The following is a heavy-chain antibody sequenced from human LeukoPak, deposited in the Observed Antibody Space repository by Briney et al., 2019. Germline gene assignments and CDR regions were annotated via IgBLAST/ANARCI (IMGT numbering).Heavy chain of an antibody. CDR1: GGSISSGGYS. Sequence: PSQTLSLTCAVSGGSISSGGYSWSWIRQPPGTGLEWIGYIYHSGSTYYNPSLKSRVTISVDRSKNQFSLKLSSVTAADTAVYYCARDVADGMDVWGQGTTVTVSS. CDR3: ARDVADGMDV. D-gene: IGHD5-12*01. CDR2: IYHSGST. V-gene: IGHV4-30-2*01. J-gene: IGHJ6*02.